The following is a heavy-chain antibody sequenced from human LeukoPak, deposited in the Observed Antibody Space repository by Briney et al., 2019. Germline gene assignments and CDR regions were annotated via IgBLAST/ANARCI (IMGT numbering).Heavy chain of an antibody. CDR1: GFAFTNYA. Sequence: GGSLRLSCAASGFAFTNYAMHWVRQAPGKGLEWVAVISYDGNIEYYTDSVKGRFTISRDNSKNTVFLQMNSLRAEDTAVYYCASHRRGYCSGGSCYSHGAFDIWGQGTMVTVSS. J-gene: IGHJ3*02. CDR2: ISYDGNIE. V-gene: IGHV3-30-3*01. CDR3: ASHRRGYCSGGSCYSHGAFDI. D-gene: IGHD2-15*01.